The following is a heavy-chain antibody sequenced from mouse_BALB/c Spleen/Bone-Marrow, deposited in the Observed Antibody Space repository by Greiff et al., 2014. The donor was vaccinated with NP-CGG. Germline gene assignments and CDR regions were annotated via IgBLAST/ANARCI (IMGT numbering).Heavy chain of an antibody. J-gene: IGHJ3*01. CDR2: IYPGSGST. CDR3: TKGLPSAY. Sequence: GSELVRPGASVKLSCKASGCTFTSYWMHWVKQRPGQGLEWIGNIYPGSGSTNYDEKFKSKATLTVDTSSSTAYMQLSSLTSEDSAVYYCTKGLPSAYWGQGTLVTVSA. V-gene: IGHV1S22*01. D-gene: IGHD2-4*01. CDR1: GCTFTSYW.